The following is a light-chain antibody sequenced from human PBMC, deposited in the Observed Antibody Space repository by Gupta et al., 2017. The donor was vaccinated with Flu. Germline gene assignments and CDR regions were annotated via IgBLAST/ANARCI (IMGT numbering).Light chain of an antibody. CDR3: QQRRNWTTYMYS. J-gene: IGKJ2*03. V-gene: IGKV3-11*01. CDR1: QSVNSY. Sequence: ELPLTQSPATLSFSPGEQATLSSRASQSVNSYLAWYQQKPGQAPRLLIYDASNAATGIPARFSGSGCGTYFTLTTSSLEPEDFEVYYCQQRRNWTTYMYSFGQGTKVEIK. CDR2: DAS.